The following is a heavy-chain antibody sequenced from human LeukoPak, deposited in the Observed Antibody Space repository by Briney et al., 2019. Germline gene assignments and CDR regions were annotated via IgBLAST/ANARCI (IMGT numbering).Heavy chain of an antibody. CDR1: GYTFTGYY. Sequence: ASVKVSCKASGYTFTGYYMHWVRQAPGQGLEWMGWINPNSGGTNYAQKFQGRVTMTRDTSISTAYMELSRLRSDDTAVYYCAREEITMVRGVIITRYYFDYWGQGTLVTVSS. J-gene: IGHJ4*02. CDR2: INPNSGGT. D-gene: IGHD3-10*01. CDR3: AREEITMVRGVIITRYYFDY. V-gene: IGHV1-2*02.